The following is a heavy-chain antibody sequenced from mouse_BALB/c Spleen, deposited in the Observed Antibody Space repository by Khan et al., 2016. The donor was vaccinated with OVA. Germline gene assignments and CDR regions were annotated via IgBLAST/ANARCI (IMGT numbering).Heavy chain of an antibody. CDR2: INTYTGEP. CDR3: ARVGYNGTMDY. D-gene: IGHD2-14*01. Sequence: QVQLQQSGPELKKPGETVKISCKASGYTFTNYGMNWVKQAPGKGLKWMGWINTYTGEPTYADDFKGRFAFSLETSASTAYLQINNLKNEDTATYFCARVGYNGTMDYWGKGTSVTVSS. CDR1: GYTFTNYG. J-gene: IGHJ4*01. V-gene: IGHV9-3-1*01.